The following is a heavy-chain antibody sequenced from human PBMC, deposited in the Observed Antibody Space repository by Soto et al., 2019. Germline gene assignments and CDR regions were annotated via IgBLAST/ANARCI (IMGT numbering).Heavy chain of an antibody. CDR1: GITFSSYE. CDR3: ATVGGSDFFDY. CDR2: ISGSGSII. J-gene: IGHJ4*02. Sequence: VQLVESGGGLVQSGGSLRLSCAASGITFSSYEMNWVRQAPGKGLEWVSYISGSGSIIYYADSVKGRFTISRDNAKKSLYLRINSLRAEDTAVYYCATVGGSDFFDYWGQGTLVTVSS. D-gene: IGHD2-21*01. V-gene: IGHV3-48*03.